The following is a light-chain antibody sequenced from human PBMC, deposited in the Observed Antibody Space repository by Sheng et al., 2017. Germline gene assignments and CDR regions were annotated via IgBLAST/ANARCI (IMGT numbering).Light chain of an antibody. CDR3: QQSYTTPYT. J-gene: IGKJ2*01. V-gene: IGKV1-17*03. CDR2: VTS. Sequence: QLTQSPSAMSASVGDRVTITCRASQGIRNYLAWFQQKPGEVPKRLIYVTSNLQSGVPSRFSGSGSGTDFTLTITDLQPEDFATYFCQQSYTTPYTFGQGTKLEI. CDR1: QGIRNY.